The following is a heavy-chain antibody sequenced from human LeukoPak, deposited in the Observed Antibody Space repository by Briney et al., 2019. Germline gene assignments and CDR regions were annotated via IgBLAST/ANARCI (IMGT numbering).Heavy chain of an antibody. J-gene: IGHJ4*02. V-gene: IGHV4-4*07. CDR2: IYGSGSA. Sequence: SETLSLTCIVSGASINNYYWSWIWQPAGKGLEWIGRIYGSGSASYNPSLKSRVTMSVDTSKNQFSLKLSSVTAADTAVYYCARHPADYTSYFGYWGQGTLVTVSS. CDR1: GASINNYY. D-gene: IGHD4-11*01. CDR3: ARHPADYTSYFGY.